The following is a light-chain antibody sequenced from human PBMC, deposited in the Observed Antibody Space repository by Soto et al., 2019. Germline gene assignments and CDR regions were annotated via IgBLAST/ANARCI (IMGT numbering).Light chain of an antibody. CDR2: GAS. J-gene: IGKJ1*01. CDR3: QEHGSSPGT. Sequence: EIVLTQSPGTLSLSQGEGATLSCRASQSVSSSFFAWYQQKPGQAPRLLIYGASSRPTGIPNRFSGSGSGTDFALTISSLEHEDCAVYYCQEHGSSPGTFVQGTKVETK. V-gene: IGKV3-20*01. CDR1: QSVSSSF.